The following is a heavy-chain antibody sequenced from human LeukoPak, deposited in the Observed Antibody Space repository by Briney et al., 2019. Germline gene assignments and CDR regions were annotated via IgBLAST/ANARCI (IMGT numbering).Heavy chain of an antibody. D-gene: IGHD2-2*01. V-gene: IGHV4-30-4*01. CDR3: ASLYCSRTSCYIDY. CDR1: GGSISSGDYY. Sequence: SETLSLTCTVSGGSISSGDYYWSWIRQPPGKGLEWIGYIYYSGSTYYNPSLKSRVTISVDTSKNQFSLKLSSVTAADTAVYYCASLYCSRTSCYIDYWGQGTLVTVSS. J-gene: IGHJ4*02. CDR2: IYYSGST.